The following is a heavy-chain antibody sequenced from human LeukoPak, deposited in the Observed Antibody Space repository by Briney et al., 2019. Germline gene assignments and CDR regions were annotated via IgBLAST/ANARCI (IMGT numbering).Heavy chain of an antibody. CDR3: AGLVGRYSSGLYYYYFDY. CDR2: MYLSGTT. D-gene: IGHD3-22*01. CDR1: GDSINSLDL. J-gene: IGHJ4*02. Sequence: PSGTLSLTCTVSGDSINSLDLWSWVRQPPGKGLEWIGEMYLSGTTHSNPSVKSRVTISIDKSKNQFFLNLSSMTAADTAVYYCAGLVGRYSSGLYYYYFDYWGQGTLVTVSS. V-gene: IGHV4-4*02.